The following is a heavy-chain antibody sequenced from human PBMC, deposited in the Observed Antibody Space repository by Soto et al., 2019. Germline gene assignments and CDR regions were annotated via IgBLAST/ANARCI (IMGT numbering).Heavy chain of an antibody. CDR3: ARLVGAYQHYIDY. D-gene: IGHD1-26*01. Sequence: GGSLRLSCAASGFTFSSNSMIWVRQAPGKGLEWVSYIDSTSMHIYYADSVEGRFTITRDNAKKSVYLQMTSLRAEDTAVYYCARLVGAYQHYIDYWGQGTLVTVSS. CDR2: IDSTSMHI. J-gene: IGHJ4*02. V-gene: IGHV3-21*01. CDR1: GFTFSSNS.